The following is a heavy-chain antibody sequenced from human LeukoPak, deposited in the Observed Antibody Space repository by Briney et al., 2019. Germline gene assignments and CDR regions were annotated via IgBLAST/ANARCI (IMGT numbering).Heavy chain of an antibody. V-gene: IGHV7-4-1*02. CDR3: ARRSMVQHMDV. D-gene: IGHD3-10*01. J-gene: IGHJ6*03. CDR2: IDTNTGNP. Sequence: ASVKVSCKASGYTFTRGAMNWVRQAPGQGLEYMGWIDTNTGNPTYAQGFTGRFVFSLDTSVSTAYLQISSLKAEDTAVYYCARRSMVQHMDVWGNGTTVTVSS. CDR1: GYTFTRGA.